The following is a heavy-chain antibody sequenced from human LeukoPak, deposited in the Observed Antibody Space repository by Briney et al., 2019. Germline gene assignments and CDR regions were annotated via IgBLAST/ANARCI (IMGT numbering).Heavy chain of an antibody. V-gene: IGHV3-33*01. CDR1: GFTFSSYG. CDR2: IWYDGINK. CDR3: ARERGQWLAYYYYGMDV. D-gene: IGHD6-19*01. Sequence: GGSLRLSCAASGFTFSSYGMHWVRQAPGKGLGWVAVIWYDGINKYYAASVKGRFTISRDNSQNTLYLQMNSLRAEDTAVYYCARERGQWLAYYYYGMDVWGKGTTVTVSS. J-gene: IGHJ6*04.